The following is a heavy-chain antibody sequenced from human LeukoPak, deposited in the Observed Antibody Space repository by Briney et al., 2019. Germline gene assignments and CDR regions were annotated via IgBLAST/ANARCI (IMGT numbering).Heavy chain of an antibody. D-gene: IGHD2-2*02. J-gene: IGHJ4*02. V-gene: IGHV3-23*01. CDR1: GFTFNSYA. CDR3: AKVPSPAIQNFDY. Sequence: GGSLRLSCAVSGFTFNSYAMTWVRQAPGKGLKWVSTISSGGGSTYYADSVKGRFTISRDNSKNTLYLQMNSLRAEDTAVYYCAKVPSPAIQNFDYWGQGTLVTVSS. CDR2: ISSGGGST.